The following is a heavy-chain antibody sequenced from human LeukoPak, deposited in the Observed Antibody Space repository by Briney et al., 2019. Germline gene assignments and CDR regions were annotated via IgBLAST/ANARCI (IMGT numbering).Heavy chain of an antibody. V-gene: IGHV3-48*02. Sequence: GGSLRLSCAASGFTFSSYSMNWVRQAPGKGLEWVSYISSSSSIIYYADSVKGRFTISRDNAKNSLYLQMNSLRDEDTAVYYCAREYPPAYYDFWSGYLSPAWFDPWGQGTLVTVSS. D-gene: IGHD3-3*01. CDR2: ISSSSSII. J-gene: IGHJ5*02. CDR1: GFTFSSYS. CDR3: AREYPPAYYDFWSGYLSPAWFDP.